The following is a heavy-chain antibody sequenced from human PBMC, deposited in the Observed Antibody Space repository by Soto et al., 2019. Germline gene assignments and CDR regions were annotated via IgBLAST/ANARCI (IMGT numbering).Heavy chain of an antibody. CDR3: ANSDFTFGSIDVFDI. J-gene: IGHJ3*02. CDR1: GYRFSDYW. CDR2: IDPSDSYI. V-gene: IGHV5-10-1*01. D-gene: IGHD3-10*01. Sequence: GESLKISCKGSGYRFSDYWIFWVRQTPGKGLEWMGRIDPSDSYITYSPSFQGHVIISADKSINTAFLTWTSLKASDSAIYYCANSDFTFGSIDVFDIWGQGTMVTVSS.